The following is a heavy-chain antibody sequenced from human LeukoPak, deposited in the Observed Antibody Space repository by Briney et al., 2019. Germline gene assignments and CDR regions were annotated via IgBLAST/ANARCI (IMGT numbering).Heavy chain of an antibody. J-gene: IGHJ4*02. D-gene: IGHD6-19*01. Sequence: PGGSLRLSCAASGFAFNNYAMSWVRQAPGKGLEWVSAISGSGGTTYYADSVKGRFTISRDNSKNTLFLQMNSLRAEDTAVYYCATGSLSSGWYWGQGTLVTVSS. CDR1: GFAFNNYA. V-gene: IGHV3-23*01. CDR2: ISGSGGTT. CDR3: ATGSLSSGWY.